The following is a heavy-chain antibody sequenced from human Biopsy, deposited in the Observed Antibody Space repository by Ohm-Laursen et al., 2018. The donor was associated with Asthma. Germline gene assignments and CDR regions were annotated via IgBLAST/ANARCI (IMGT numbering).Heavy chain of an antibody. V-gene: IGHV1-3*01. CDR2: INAGKGNT. J-gene: IGHJ3*02. CDR1: GYIFIYYA. D-gene: IGHD3-9*01. CDR3: ARTYYDFLTVQVNDACAI. Sequence: ASVKVSCMSSGYIFIYYAIHWVRQAPGQRLEWMGWINAGKGNTKHSQKFQGRVTITRDTSASTTYMELSSLRSEDTAVYYCARTYYDFLTVQVNDACAIWGQGTLVTVSS.